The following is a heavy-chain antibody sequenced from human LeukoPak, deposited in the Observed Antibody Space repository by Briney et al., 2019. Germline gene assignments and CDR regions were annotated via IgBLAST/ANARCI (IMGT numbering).Heavy chain of an antibody. V-gene: IGHV3-23*01. CDR1: GFTFSRYW. J-gene: IGHJ4*02. CDR2: ISGSGGST. CDR3: AKGVTMVRGVPDY. Sequence: QAGGSLRLSCAASGFTFSRYWMSWVRQAPGKGLEWVSAISGSGGSTYYADSVKGRFTISRDNSKNTLYLQMNSLRAEDTAVYYCAKGVTMVRGVPDYWGQGTLVTVSS. D-gene: IGHD3-10*01.